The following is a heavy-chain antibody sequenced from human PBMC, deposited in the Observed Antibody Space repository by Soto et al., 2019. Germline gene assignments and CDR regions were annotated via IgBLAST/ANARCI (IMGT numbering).Heavy chain of an antibody. V-gene: IGHV1-69*01. Sequence: QVQLVQSGAEVKKPGSSVKVSCKASGGTFSSYAISWVRQAPGQGLEWRGGIIPVFGTANYAQKFQGRVTITADESTSTAYMELSSLRSEDTAVYYCARVLDSSGFDDAFDIWGQGTMVTVSS. CDR1: GGTFSSYA. D-gene: IGHD3-22*01. CDR3: ARVLDSSGFDDAFDI. CDR2: IIPVFGTA. J-gene: IGHJ3*02.